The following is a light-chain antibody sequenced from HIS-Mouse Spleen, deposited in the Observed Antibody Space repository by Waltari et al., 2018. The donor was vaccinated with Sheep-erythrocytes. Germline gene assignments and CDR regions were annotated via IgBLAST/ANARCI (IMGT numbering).Light chain of an antibody. CDR2: EGS. J-gene: IGLJ3*02. CDR1: SSDVGSYNL. CDR3: CSYAGSSTPWV. Sequence: QSALTQPASVSGPPGQSITISCTGTSSDVGSYNLVPWYQQHPGKAPKLMIYEGSKRPSGVSNRFSGSKSGNTASLTISGLQAEDEADYYCCSYAGSSTPWVFGGGTKLTVL. V-gene: IGLV2-23*01.